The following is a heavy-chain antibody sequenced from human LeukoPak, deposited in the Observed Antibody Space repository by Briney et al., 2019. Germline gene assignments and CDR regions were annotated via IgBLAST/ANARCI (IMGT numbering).Heavy chain of an antibody. CDR1: GYTFTGYY. CDR2: INPNSGGT. Sequence: GASVKVSCKASGYTFTGYYMHWVRQAPAQGLEWMGWINPNSGGTNYAQKFQGRVNMTRDTSISTAYTELSRLRSDDTAVYYCARDVAYCGGDCYSDNWFDPWGQGTLVSVST. D-gene: IGHD2-21*02. CDR3: ARDVAYCGGDCYSDNWFDP. V-gene: IGHV1-2*02. J-gene: IGHJ5*02.